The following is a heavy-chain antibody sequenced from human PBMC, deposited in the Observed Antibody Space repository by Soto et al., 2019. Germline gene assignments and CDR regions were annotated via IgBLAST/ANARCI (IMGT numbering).Heavy chain of an antibody. J-gene: IGHJ6*02. CDR1: GGTFSSYA. CDR2: IIPIFGTA. V-gene: IGHV1-69*13. Sequence: SVKVSCKASGGTFSSYAISWVRQAPGQGLEWMGGIIPIFGTANYAQKFQGRVTITADESTSTAYMELSSLRSEDTAVYYCARVGTMVRGVISYYYYGMDVWGQGTTVTVS. CDR3: ARVGTMVRGVISYYYYGMDV. D-gene: IGHD3-10*01.